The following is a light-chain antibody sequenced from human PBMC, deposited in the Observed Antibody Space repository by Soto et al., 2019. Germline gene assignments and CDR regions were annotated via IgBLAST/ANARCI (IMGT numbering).Light chain of an antibody. Sequence: DIQMTQSPSSLSASVGDRVTISCRASQTITTYLNWYQQKPGKAPKLLIYAASSLHSGVPSRCRGSGSGTDCTHAISSLQHEDFAAYYCQQTYSALWTCGQGTKLEIK. J-gene: IGKJ1*01. CDR1: QTITTY. CDR2: AAS. V-gene: IGKV1-39*01. CDR3: QQTYSALWT.